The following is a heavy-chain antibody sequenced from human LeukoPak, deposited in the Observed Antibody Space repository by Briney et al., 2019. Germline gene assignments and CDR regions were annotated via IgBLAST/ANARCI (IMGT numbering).Heavy chain of an antibody. Sequence: GGSLRLSCTVSGFTLSSYEMSWIRQAPGKGLEWVSSIDYSGGSSYYADSVRGRFTISRDNSKSTLSLQMNSLRAEDTAIYYCATYGQVLLPFESWGQGTLVTVSS. CDR2: IDYSGGSS. J-gene: IGHJ4*02. CDR3: ATYGQVLLPFES. D-gene: IGHD2-8*02. V-gene: IGHV3-23*01. CDR1: GFTLSSYE.